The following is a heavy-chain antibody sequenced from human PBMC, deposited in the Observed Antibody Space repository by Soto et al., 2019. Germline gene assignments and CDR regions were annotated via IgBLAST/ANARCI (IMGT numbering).Heavy chain of an antibody. CDR3: ARGSENEFFDY. V-gene: IGHV4-30-4*01. D-gene: IGHD1-1*01. Sequence: QVQLQESGPGLVKPSQTLSLTCTVSGGSISSGDYYWSWIRQPPGQGLEWIGYIYYSGSTYYNPSRKSRVTISVDTSKNQFPLKLSSVTAADTAVYYCARGSENEFFDYWGQGTLVTVSS. CDR1: GGSISSGDYY. J-gene: IGHJ4*02. CDR2: IYYSGST.